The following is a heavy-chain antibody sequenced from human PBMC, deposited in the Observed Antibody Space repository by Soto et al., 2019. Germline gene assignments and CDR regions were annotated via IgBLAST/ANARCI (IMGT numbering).Heavy chain of an antibody. J-gene: IGHJ5*02. CDR3: ARREGDGDYGPSWFDP. Sequence: QVQLVQSGAEVRKPGSSVKVSCKASGGTFSGYAINWVRQAPGQGLAWMGEFISIFGTTNYAQKFQGRVTITADESTNTAYMEMSSLRSDDTAVYYCARREGDGDYGPSWFDPWGQGTLVAVSS. CDR1: GGTFSGYA. CDR2: FISIFGTT. V-gene: IGHV1-69*12. D-gene: IGHD4-17*01.